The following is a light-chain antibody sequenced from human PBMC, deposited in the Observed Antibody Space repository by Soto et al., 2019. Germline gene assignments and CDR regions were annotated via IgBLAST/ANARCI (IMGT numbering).Light chain of an antibody. CDR3: TSYAGSHTYV. CDR2: EVT. Sequence: QSALTQPPSASGSPGQSVTITCTGTSSDVGGYNYVSWYRQHPGKAPKLIIYEVTKRPSGVPDRFSASKSGNTASLTVSGLQAEDEADYYCTSYAGSHTYVFGTGTKVTVL. V-gene: IGLV2-8*01. CDR1: SSDVGGYNY. J-gene: IGLJ1*01.